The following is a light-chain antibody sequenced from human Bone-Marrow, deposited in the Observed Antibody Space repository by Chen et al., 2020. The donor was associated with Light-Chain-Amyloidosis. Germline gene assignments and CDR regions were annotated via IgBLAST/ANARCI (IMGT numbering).Light chain of an antibody. J-gene: IGLJ1*01. V-gene: IGLV2-14*01. CDR1: SSDVGGDNH. CDR2: EVT. CDR3: SSYTITNTLV. Sequence: QSALTQPAPGSGSPGQSITISCPGTSSDVGGDNHVSWYQQHPDKAPKLMIYEVTNRPSWVPDRFSGSKSDNTASLTISGLQTEDEADYFCSSYTITNTLVFGSGTRVTVL.